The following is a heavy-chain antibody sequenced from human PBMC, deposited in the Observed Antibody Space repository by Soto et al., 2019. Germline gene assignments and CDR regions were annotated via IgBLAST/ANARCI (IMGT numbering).Heavy chain of an antibody. Sequence: ASVKVSCKASGYTFMSYGISWVRQGPGQGLEWMGWISAYNGNIKYAEKVQGRVTMTEDTSTNTAYMELSRLRSEDTAVYYCATSERSTWYHWLDPWGQGTLVTVSS. CDR3: ATSERSTWYHWLDP. CDR1: GYTFMSYG. D-gene: IGHD6-13*01. V-gene: IGHV1-18*01. J-gene: IGHJ5*02. CDR2: ISAYNGNI.